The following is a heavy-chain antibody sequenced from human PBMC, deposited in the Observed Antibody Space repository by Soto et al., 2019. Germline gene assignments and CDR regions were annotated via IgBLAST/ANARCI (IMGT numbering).Heavy chain of an antibody. CDR1: GYTFTSYG. CDR3: ARWAYYGASPYFDY. CDR2: ISAYNSNT. V-gene: IGHV1-18*01. D-gene: IGHD4-17*01. J-gene: IGHJ4*02. Sequence: QVQLVQSGAEVKKPGASVKVSCKASGYTFTSYGITWVRQAPGQGLEWMGWISAYNSNTNYAQKVQGRVTMTTDTSTSTAYMELRSLISDDTAVYYCARWAYYGASPYFDYWGQGTLVTVSS.